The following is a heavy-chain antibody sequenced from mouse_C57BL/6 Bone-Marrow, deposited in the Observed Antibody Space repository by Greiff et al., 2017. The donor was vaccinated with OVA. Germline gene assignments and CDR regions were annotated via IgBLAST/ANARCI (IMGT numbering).Heavy chain of an antibody. J-gene: IGHJ4*01. CDR2: SRNKANDYTT. CDR1: GFTFSDFY. CDR3: ARDAYGNYAMDY. Sequence: DVKLVESGGGLVQSGRSLRLSCATSGFTFSDFYMEWVRQAPGKGLEWIAASRNKANDYTTEYSASVKGLFIVSRDTSQSILYLQMNALRAEDTAIYYCARDAYGNYAMDYWGQGTSVTVSS. D-gene: IGHD2-1*01. V-gene: IGHV7-1*01.